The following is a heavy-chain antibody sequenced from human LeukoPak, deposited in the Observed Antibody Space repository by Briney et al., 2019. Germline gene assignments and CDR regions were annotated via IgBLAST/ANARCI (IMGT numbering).Heavy chain of an antibody. Sequence: SVKVSCKASGYTFTSYAISWVRQAPGQGLEWMGGIIPIFGTANYAQKFQGRVTITADESTSTAYMELSSLRSEDTAVYYCARAPSRDGYNKNAIDIWGQGTMVTVSS. CDR3: ARAPSRDGYNKNAIDI. J-gene: IGHJ3*02. CDR2: IIPIFGTA. D-gene: IGHD5-24*01. V-gene: IGHV1-69*13. CDR1: GYTFTSYA.